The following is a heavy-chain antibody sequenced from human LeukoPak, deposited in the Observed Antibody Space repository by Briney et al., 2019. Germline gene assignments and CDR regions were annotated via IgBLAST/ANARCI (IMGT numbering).Heavy chain of an antibody. V-gene: IGHV1-69*05. Sequence: GASVKVSCKASGGTFSSYAISWVRQAPGQGLEWMGGIIPIFGTANYAQKFQGRVTITTDESTSTAYMELSSLRSEDTAVYYCARGFGSSGYYYGLYHRGYAFDIWGQGTMVTVSS. CDR1: GGTFSSYA. J-gene: IGHJ3*02. D-gene: IGHD3-22*01. CDR3: ARGFGSSGYYYGLYHRGYAFDI. CDR2: IIPIFGTA.